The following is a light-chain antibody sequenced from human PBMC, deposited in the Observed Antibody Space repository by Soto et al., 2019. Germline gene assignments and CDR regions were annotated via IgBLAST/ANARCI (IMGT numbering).Light chain of an antibody. CDR1: SSDVGTYKY. Sequence: QSDLTQPPSASGSPGQSVTISCTGTSSDVGTYKYVSWYQQHPGKAPKLMIYEVTKRPSGVPDRFSGSKSGNTASLTVSGLQAEDEADYYCSSYAGSNNFVFGTGTRVTVL. J-gene: IGLJ1*01. CDR3: SSYAGSNNFV. CDR2: EVT. V-gene: IGLV2-8*01.